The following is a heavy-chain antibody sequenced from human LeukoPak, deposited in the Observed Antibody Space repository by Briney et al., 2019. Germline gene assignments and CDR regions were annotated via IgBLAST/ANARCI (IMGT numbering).Heavy chain of an antibody. Sequence: ASVKVSCKVSGYTLTELSMHWVRQAPGKGLEWMGGFDPEDGETIYAQKFQGRVTMTEDTSTDTAYMELSSLRAEDTAVYYCVKDGAWLRFDDWGQGILVTVSS. D-gene: IGHD5-12*01. CDR1: GYTLTELS. CDR3: VKDGAWLRFDD. CDR2: FDPEDGET. V-gene: IGHV1-24*01. J-gene: IGHJ4*02.